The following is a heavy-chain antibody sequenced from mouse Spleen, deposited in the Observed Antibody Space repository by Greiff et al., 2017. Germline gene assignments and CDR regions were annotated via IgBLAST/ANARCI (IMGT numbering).Heavy chain of an antibody. D-gene: IGHD2-14*01. CDR3: TTWYRYH. V-gene: IGHV14-4*01. J-gene: IGHJ2*01. Sequence: VQLQQSGAELVRPGASVKLSCTASGFNIKDDYMHWVKQRPEQGLEWIGWIDPENGDTEYASKFQGKATITADTSSNTAYLQLSSLTSEDTAVYYCTTWYRYHWGQGTTLTVSS. CDR1: GFNIKDDY. CDR2: IDPENGDT.